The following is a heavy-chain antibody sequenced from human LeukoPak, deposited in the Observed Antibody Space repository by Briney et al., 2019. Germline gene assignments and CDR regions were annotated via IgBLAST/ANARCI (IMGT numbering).Heavy chain of an antibody. Sequence: PSETLSLTCTVSGGSISSYYWSWIRQHPGKGLEWIGYIYYSGSTYYNPSLKSRVTISVDTSKNQFSLKLSSVTAADTAVYYCARDGTTAGSWFDPWGQGTLVTVSS. V-gene: IGHV4-59*06. CDR3: ARDGTTAGSWFDP. D-gene: IGHD4-11*01. J-gene: IGHJ5*02. CDR1: GGSISSYY. CDR2: IYYSGST.